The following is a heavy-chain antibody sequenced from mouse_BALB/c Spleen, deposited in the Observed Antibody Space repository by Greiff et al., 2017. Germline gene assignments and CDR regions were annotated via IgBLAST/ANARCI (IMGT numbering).Heavy chain of an antibody. V-gene: IGHV2-2*02. D-gene: IGHD1-1*01. Sequence: VKLVESGPGLVQPSQSLSITCTVSGFSLTSYGVHWVRQSPGKGLEWLGVIWSGGSTDYNAAFISRLSISKDNSKSQVFFKMNSLQANDTAIYYCARTLRRYYAMDYWGQGTSVTVSS. J-gene: IGHJ4*01. CDR1: GFSLTSYG. CDR3: ARTLRRYYAMDY. CDR2: IWSGGST.